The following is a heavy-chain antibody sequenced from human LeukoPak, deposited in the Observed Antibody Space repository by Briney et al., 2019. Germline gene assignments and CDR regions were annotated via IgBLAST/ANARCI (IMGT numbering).Heavy chain of an antibody. CDR2: IWYDGSNK. CDR1: GFTFSSYG. V-gene: IGHV3-33*08. D-gene: IGHD5-18*01. CDR3: ARVGDGYGYFSLYYYYYGMDV. Sequence: GGSLRLSCAASGFTFSSYGMHWVRQAPGKGLEWVAVIWYDGSNKYYADSVKGRFTISRDNSKNTLYLQMNSLRAEDTAVYYCARVGDGYGYFSLYYYYYGMDVWGQGTTVTVSS. J-gene: IGHJ6*02.